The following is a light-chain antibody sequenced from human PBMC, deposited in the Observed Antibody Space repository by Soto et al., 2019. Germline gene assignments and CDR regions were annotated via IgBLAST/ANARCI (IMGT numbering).Light chain of an antibody. J-gene: IGLJ1*01. Sequence: QSALTQPPSVSGSPGQSVAVSCTGTSSDVGSYNRVSWYQQPPGTAPKLIIYEVNNRPSGVPDRFSGSKSGNTASLTISGLQAEDEADYYCSSFTTSTTYVFGTGNKVTVL. CDR3: SSFTTSTTYV. CDR2: EVN. V-gene: IGLV2-18*02. CDR1: SSDVGSYNR.